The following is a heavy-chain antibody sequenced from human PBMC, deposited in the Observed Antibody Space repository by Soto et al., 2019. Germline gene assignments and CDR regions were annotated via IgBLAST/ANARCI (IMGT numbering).Heavy chain of an antibody. D-gene: IGHD5-18*01. CDR2: INPNSGGT. Sequence: GASVKVSCKASGYTFTGYDMHWVRQAPGQGLEWMGWINPNSGGTNYAQKFQGWVTMTRDTSISTAYMELSRLRSDDTAVYYCAREVDTAMAMRSYYFDYWGQGTLVTVSS. J-gene: IGHJ4*02. CDR3: AREVDTAMAMRSYYFDY. V-gene: IGHV1-2*04. CDR1: GYTFTGYD.